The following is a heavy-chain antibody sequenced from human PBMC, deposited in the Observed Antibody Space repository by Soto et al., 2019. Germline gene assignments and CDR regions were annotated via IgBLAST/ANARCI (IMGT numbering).Heavy chain of an antibody. Sequence: PSETLSLTSTVSGGAISSYYWSWIRQPPGKGLEWIGYIYYSGSTNYNPSLESRVTISVDTSKNQFSLKLSSVTAADTAVYYCARLLNWFDPWGQGTLVTVSS. V-gene: IGHV4-59*08. D-gene: IGHD3-16*01. CDR2: IYYSGST. CDR1: GGAISSYY. CDR3: ARLLNWFDP. J-gene: IGHJ5*02.